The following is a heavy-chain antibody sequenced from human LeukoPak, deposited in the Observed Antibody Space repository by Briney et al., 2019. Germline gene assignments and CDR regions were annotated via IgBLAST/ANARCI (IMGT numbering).Heavy chain of an antibody. CDR3: AELGITTIGGV. J-gene: IGHJ6*04. CDR1: GFTFSSYE. D-gene: IGHD3-10*02. V-gene: IGHV3-48*03. Sequence: GGSLRLSCAAAGFTFSSYEMNWVRQAPGKGLEWVSYISSSGSTIYYADSVKGRFTISRDNAKNSLYLQMNSLRAEDTAVYYCAELGITTIGGVWGKGTTVTISS. CDR2: ISSSGSTI.